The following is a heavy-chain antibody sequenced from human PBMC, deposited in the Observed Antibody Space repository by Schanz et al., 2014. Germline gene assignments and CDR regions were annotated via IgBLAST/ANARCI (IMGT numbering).Heavy chain of an antibody. D-gene: IGHD1-1*01. Sequence: EMQLVESGGCLIQPGGSLRLSCAASGFTFSDSWMHWVRQAPGKGLVWVSRTSNDGSFTTFADSVKGRFTISRDNSKNTLYLQMNSLRAEDTAVYYCARDRWDWNNAFDIWGQGTMVTVSS. CDR1: GFTFSDSW. CDR3: ARDRWDWNNAFDI. J-gene: IGHJ3*02. V-gene: IGHV3-74*01. CDR2: TSNDGSFT.